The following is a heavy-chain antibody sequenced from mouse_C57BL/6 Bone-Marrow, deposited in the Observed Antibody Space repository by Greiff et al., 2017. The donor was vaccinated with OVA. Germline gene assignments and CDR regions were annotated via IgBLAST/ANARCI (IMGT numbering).Heavy chain of an antibody. CDR2: IYPYNDGT. J-gene: IGHJ1*03. V-gene: IGHV1-14*01. CDR1: GYTFTSYV. Sequence: EVQRVESGPELVKPGASVKMSCKASGYTFTSYVMHWVKQKPGQGLEWIGYIYPYNDGTKYNEKFKGKATLTSDKSSSTAYMELSSLTSEDSAVYYCARPRITTVVAHWYFDVWGTGTTVTVSS. CDR3: ARPRITTVVAHWYFDV. D-gene: IGHD1-1*01.